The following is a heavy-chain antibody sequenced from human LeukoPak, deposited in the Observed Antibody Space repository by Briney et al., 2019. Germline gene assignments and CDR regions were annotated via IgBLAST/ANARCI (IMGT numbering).Heavy chain of an antibody. Sequence: PGGSLRLSCAASGFTFSSYAMSWVRQAPGKGLEWVSAISGSGGSTYYADSVKGRFTISRDNAKNSLYLQMNSLRAEDTAVYYCARGLMLGSSFDIWGQGTMVTVSS. CDR2: ISGSGGST. CDR1: GFTFSSYA. CDR3: ARGLMLGSSFDI. J-gene: IGHJ3*02. D-gene: IGHD1-26*01. V-gene: IGHV3-23*01.